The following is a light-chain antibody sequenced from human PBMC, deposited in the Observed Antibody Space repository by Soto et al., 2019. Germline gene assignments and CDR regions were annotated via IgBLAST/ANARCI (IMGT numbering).Light chain of an antibody. Sequence: QSALTQPRSVSGSPGQSVTISCIGTSSDVGSYNYVSWYQQHPGKAPKLMIHDVSERPSGVPDRFSGSKSGNTASLTISGLQAEDEAEYHCCSYAGSYPYVFGPGTKLTVL. CDR3: CSYAGSYPYV. CDR2: DVS. V-gene: IGLV2-11*01. J-gene: IGLJ1*01. CDR1: SSDVGSYNY.